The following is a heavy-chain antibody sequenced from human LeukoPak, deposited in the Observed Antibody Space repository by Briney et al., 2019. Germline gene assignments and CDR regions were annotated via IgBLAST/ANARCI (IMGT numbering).Heavy chain of an antibody. CDR2: IYYSGGT. J-gene: IGHJ4*02. D-gene: IGHD4-11*01. CDR3: ARRHTVTVDY. Sequence: GSLRLSCAASGFTFSSCAMHWVRQAPGKGLEWIGSIYYSGGTYYNPSLKSRVTISVDTSKNQFSLNLSSVTAADTAVYYCARRHTVTVDYWGQGTLVTVSS. CDR1: GFTFSSCAMH. V-gene: IGHV4-39*01.